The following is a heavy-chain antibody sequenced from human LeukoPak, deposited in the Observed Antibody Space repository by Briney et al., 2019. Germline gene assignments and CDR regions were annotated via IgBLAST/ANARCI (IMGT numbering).Heavy chain of an antibody. Sequence: GGSLRLSCVASGFTFENYAMHWVRQAPGKGLEWVSGISWNGGSIGYADFAKGRFTISRDDARNSLFLQMNTLKPEDTALYFCAKDRDPPYVGNSYGYYSDYWGQGTLVTVSS. CDR3: AKDRDPPYVGNSYGYYSDY. D-gene: IGHD5-18*01. J-gene: IGHJ4*02. CDR1: GFTFENYA. V-gene: IGHV3-9*01. CDR2: ISWNGGSI.